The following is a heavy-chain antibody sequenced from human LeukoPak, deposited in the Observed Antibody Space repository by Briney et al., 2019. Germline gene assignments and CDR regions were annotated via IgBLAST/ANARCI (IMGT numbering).Heavy chain of an antibody. CDR1: GFTFSSYA. Sequence: GGSLRLSCAASGFTFSSYAMHWVRQAPGKGLEYVSAISSNGGSTYYANSVKGGFTISRDNSKNTLYLQMGSLRAEDMAVYYCARGSYDFWSGYHIDYWGQGTLVTVSS. J-gene: IGHJ4*02. CDR3: ARGSYDFWSGYHIDY. CDR2: ISSNGGST. V-gene: IGHV3-64*01. D-gene: IGHD3-3*01.